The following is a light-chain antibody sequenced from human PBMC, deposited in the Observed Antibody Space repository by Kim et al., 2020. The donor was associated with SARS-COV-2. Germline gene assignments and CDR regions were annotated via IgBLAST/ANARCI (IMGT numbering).Light chain of an antibody. CDR3: QQRNNWPLT. CDR2: GTS. CDR1: QSIGND. V-gene: IGKV3-11*01. Sequence: VSPGDRATLSCRAIQSIGNDLAWFQHKPGQAPRLLIYGTSNRATGIPARFSGSGSGSEFTLTISSLEPEDSAVYYCQQRNNWPLTFGGGTKVDIK. J-gene: IGKJ4*01.